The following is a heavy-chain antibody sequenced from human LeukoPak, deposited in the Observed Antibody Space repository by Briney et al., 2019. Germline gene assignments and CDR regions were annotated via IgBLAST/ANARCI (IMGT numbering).Heavy chain of an antibody. CDR1: GFTFSNYN. D-gene: IGHD5-24*01. V-gene: IGHV3-21*01. CDR3: ARDRDWYFFDY. CDR2: ISISSNYI. J-gene: IGHJ4*02. Sequence: GGSLRLSCAASGFTFSNYNMNWVRQAPGKGLEWVSCISISSNYIYYPDSVKGRFTISRDNAKNSLYLQMNSLRAEDTAVYYCARDRDWYFFDYWGQGTLVTVSS.